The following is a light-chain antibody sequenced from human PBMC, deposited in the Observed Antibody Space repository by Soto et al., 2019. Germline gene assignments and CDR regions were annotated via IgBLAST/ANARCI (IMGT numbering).Light chain of an antibody. CDR3: QQYNSYPWT. J-gene: IGKJ1*01. CDR2: DVS. Sequence: DIQMTQSPSTLFASVGDRFTVTCRASQSISGWLAWYQQKPGKAPKLLIYDVSSLESGVPSRFSGSGSGTEFTLAISSLQPDDFATYYCQQYNSYPWTFGQGTKV. V-gene: IGKV1-5*01. CDR1: QSISGW.